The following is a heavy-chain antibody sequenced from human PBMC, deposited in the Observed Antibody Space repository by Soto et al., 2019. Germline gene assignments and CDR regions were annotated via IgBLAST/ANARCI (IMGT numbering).Heavy chain of an antibody. J-gene: IGHJ4*02. D-gene: IGHD3-3*01. CDR1: GYTFTSYD. Sequence: ASVKVSCKASGYTFTSYDINWVRQATGQGLEWMGWMNPNSGNTGYAQKFQGRVTMTRNTSISTAYMEPSSLRSEDTAVYYCARFDFGVVTSDDYWGQGTLVTVSS. V-gene: IGHV1-8*01. CDR3: ARFDFGVVTSDDY. CDR2: MNPNSGNT.